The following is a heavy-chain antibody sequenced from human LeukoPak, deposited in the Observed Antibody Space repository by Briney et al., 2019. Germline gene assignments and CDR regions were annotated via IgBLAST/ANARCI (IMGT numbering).Heavy chain of an antibody. CDR2: IYYSGST. CDR3: ARMGSSYENVFDI. Sequence: PGGSLRLSCAASGFTFSSYAMTWVRQAPGKGLERIGYIYYSGSTNYNPSLKSRVTISVDTSKKQFSLKLSSVTAADTAVYYCARMGSSYENVFDIWGQGTMVTVSS. V-gene: IGHV4-59*01. D-gene: IGHD6-13*01. J-gene: IGHJ3*02. CDR1: GFTFSSYA.